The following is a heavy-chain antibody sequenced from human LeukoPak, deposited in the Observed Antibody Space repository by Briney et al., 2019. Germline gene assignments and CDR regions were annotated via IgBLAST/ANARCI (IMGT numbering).Heavy chain of an antibody. CDR2: INSDGSST. Sequence: GGSLRLSCAASGFTFSSYAMSWVRQAPGKGLVWVSRINSDGSSTSYADSVKGRFTISRDNAKNTLYLQMNSLRAEDTAVYYCARDGEYYYGSGSYYRHPLDYWGQGTLVTVSS. J-gene: IGHJ4*02. V-gene: IGHV3-74*01. CDR1: GFTFSSYA. CDR3: ARDGEYYYGSGSYYRHPLDY. D-gene: IGHD3-10*01.